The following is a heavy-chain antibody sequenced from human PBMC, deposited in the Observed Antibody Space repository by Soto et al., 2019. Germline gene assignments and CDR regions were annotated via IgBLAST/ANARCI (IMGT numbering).Heavy chain of an antibody. CDR2: ISAYNGNT. Sequence: ASVKVSCKASGYTFTSYGISWVRQAPGQGLEWMGWISAYNGNTNYAQKLQGRVTITADKSTSTAYMELSSLRSEDTAVYYCARGFPSVGYDYWGQGTLVTVSS. CDR1: GYTFTSYG. V-gene: IGHV1-18*01. D-gene: IGHD6-25*01. J-gene: IGHJ4*02. CDR3: ARGFPSVGYDY.